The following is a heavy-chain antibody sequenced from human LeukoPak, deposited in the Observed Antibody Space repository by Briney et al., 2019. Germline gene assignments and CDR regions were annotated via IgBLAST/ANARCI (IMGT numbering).Heavy chain of an antibody. Sequence: LSLTCTVSGGSISSYYWSWIRQAPGKGLEWVSYISSSGSTIYYADSVKGRFTISRDNAKNSLYLQMNSLRAEDTAVYYCAREGGDDSSGYYYFDYWGQGTLVTVSS. CDR2: ISSSGSTI. D-gene: IGHD3-22*01. CDR3: AREGGDDSSGYYYFDY. CDR1: GGSISSYY. J-gene: IGHJ4*02. V-gene: IGHV3-11*01.